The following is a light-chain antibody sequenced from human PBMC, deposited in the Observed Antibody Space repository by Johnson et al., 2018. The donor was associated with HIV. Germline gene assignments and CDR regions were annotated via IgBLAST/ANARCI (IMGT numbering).Light chain of an antibody. CDR3: GAWESSLSIYV. CDR1: SSNIGNQY. Sequence: SVLTQPPSVSAAAGQRVTISCSGSSSNIGNQYVSWYQQLPETAPKPLIYDNNKRPSGLPDRFSGSKSGTSHHLGITGLLTGDEADYYCGAWESSLSIYVFGSGTKVTVL. V-gene: IGLV1-51*02. J-gene: IGLJ1*01. CDR2: DNN.